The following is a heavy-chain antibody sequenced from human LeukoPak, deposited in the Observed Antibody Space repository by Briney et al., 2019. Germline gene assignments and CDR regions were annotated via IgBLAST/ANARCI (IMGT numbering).Heavy chain of an antibody. D-gene: IGHD4-11*01. V-gene: IGHV1-69*05. J-gene: IGHJ6*03. CDR3: ASVTVTTWAPDGHMDV. CDR1: GGTFSNYA. Sequence: SVKVSCKASGGTFSNYAISLVRQAPGQGLEWMGRIIPMFGTTNYAQKFQGRVTITTDESTSTAYMEVSSLRIEDTAVYYCASVTVTTWAPDGHMDVWGKGTTVTVSS. CDR2: IIPMFGTT.